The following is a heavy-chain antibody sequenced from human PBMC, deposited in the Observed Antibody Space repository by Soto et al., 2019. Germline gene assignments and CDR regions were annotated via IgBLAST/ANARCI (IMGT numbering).Heavy chain of an antibody. CDR1: GYIFSNYW. Sequence: PGESLKISCQTSGYIFSNYWTGWVRQKAGQGLEWVGLIYPYDSDTRYSPSFRGQVTISADKSTSTVYLHWTSLKASDTAVYFCASHSGASGWTSEYFLHWGQGTQVTVSS. V-gene: IGHV5-51*01. J-gene: IGHJ1*01. CDR2: IYPYDSDT. CDR3: ASHSGASGWTSEYFLH. D-gene: IGHD6-25*01.